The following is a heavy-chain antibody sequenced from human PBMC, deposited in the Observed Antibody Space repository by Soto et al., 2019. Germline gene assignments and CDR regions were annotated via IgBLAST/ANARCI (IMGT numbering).Heavy chain of an antibody. CDR3: ARSIRGPRRFNGMDV. D-gene: IGHD1-20*01. CDR2: IERDDDDK. CDR1: GFSLTSPGMC. Sequence: SGPTLVNPTGTLTLTCTFSGFSLTSPGMCVSWIRQSPGKALEWLALIERDDDDKYYSTSLKTRLTISKDTRKNQVVLTMANMEPADTATYYCARSIRGPRRFNGMDVWGQGTTVTVSS. J-gene: IGHJ6*02. V-gene: IGHV2-70*13.